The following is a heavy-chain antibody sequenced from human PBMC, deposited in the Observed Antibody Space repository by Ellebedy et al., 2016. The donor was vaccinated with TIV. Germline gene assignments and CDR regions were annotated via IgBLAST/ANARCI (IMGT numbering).Heavy chain of an antibody. D-gene: IGHD5-24*01. CDR2: INPNSGGT. Sequence: ASVKVSXXASGYTFTGYYMHWVRQAPGQGLEWMGWINPNSGGTNYAQKFQGWVTMTRDTSISTAYMELSRLRSDDTAVYYCAREVLVEMATIESGWFDPWGQGTLVTVSS. V-gene: IGHV1-2*04. CDR1: GYTFTGYY. J-gene: IGHJ5*02. CDR3: AREVLVEMATIESGWFDP.